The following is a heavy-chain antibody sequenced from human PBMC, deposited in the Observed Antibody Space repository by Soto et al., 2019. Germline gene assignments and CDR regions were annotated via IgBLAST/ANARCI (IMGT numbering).Heavy chain of an antibody. D-gene: IGHD3-3*01. CDR3: ARTRMEWALYFDN. CDR2: ISSSSRTI. CDR1: GFSFRDSG. V-gene: IGHV3-48*01. Sequence: ESGGGLIQPGGSLRLSCEASGFSFRDSGMNWVRRAPGKRLEWISYISSSSRTIYYAASVEGRFTISRDNVRNSVHLQMNSLRGEDTGVYYCARTRMEWALYFDNWGLGTLVTVSS. J-gene: IGHJ4*02.